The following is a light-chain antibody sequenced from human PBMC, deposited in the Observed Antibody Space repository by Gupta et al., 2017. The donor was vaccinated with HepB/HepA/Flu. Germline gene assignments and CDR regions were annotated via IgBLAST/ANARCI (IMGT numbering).Light chain of an antibody. V-gene: IGLV2-18*02. CDR1: SSDVGSYNR. J-gene: IGLJ2*01. CDR3: SSYTSSSTLV. CDR2: DVS. Sequence: SALTQPPSVSGSPGQSVTISCTGTSSDVGSYNRVSWYQQPPGTAPKLMIYDVSNRPSGVPERFSGSKSGNTASLTVSGLQAEDEADYYCSSYTSSSTLVFGGGTKLTVL.